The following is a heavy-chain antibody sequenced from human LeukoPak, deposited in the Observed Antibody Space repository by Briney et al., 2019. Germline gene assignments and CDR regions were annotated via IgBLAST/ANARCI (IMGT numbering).Heavy chain of an antibody. V-gene: IGHV3-7*04. Sequence: GGSLRLSCAASGFTFSYYWMSWVRQAPGKGLEWVANIKEDGSEKYYVDSVKGRFTISRDNAKNSLYLQMNSLRAEDTAVYYCARDRNYVWRHSIAFDIWGQGTMVTVSS. J-gene: IGHJ3*02. CDR3: ARDRNYVWRHSIAFDI. CDR2: IKEDGSEK. CDR1: GFTFSYYW. D-gene: IGHD1-7*01.